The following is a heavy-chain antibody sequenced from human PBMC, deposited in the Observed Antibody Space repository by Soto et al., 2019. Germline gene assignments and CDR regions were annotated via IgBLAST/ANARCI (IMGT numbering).Heavy chain of an antibody. V-gene: IGHV3-74*01. CDR3: VRDFDWYFDV. Sequence: GGSLRLSCVISGFTFSNFWMHWVRQIPGKGLVWVARINGDGTSKKYADSVKGRFTISRDNVKNTLFLQMNSLRVDDTAIYYCVRDFDWYFDVWGRGTQVTVSS. CDR1: GFTFSNFW. CDR2: INGDGTSK. J-gene: IGHJ2*01.